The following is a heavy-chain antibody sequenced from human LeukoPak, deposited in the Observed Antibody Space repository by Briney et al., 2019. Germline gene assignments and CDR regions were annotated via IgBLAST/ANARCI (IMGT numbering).Heavy chain of an antibody. Sequence: GGSLRLSCAASGFTFSSYGMHWVRQAPGKGLEWVAVISYDGSNKYYADSVKGRFTISRGNSKNTLYLQMNSLRAEDTAVYYCAKEATWEPVKELDYWGQGTLVTVSS. CDR3: AKEATWEPVKELDY. V-gene: IGHV3-30*18. D-gene: IGHD1-26*01. CDR2: ISYDGSNK. CDR1: GFTFSSYG. J-gene: IGHJ4*02.